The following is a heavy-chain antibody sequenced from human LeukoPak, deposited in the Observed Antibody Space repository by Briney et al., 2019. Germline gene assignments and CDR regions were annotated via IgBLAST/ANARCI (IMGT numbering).Heavy chain of an antibody. CDR1: GGSISNSYY. D-gene: IGHD2-2*01. CDR3: ARGSRRLRYCSSTSCPNAEYFQH. J-gene: IGHJ1*01. V-gene: IGHV4-34*01. Sequence: SETLSLTCTVSGGSISNSYYWGWIRQPPGKGLEWIGEINHSGSTNYNPSLKSRVTISVDTSKNQFSLKLSSVTAADTAVYYCARGSRRLRYCSSTSCPNAEYFQHWGQGTLVTVSS. CDR2: INHSGST.